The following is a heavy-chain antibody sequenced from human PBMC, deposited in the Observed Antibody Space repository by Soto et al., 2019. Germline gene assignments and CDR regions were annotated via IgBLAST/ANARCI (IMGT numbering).Heavy chain of an antibody. Sequence: ASVKVSCKASGYTFTSYYIHWVRQAPGQGLEWVAMINPGGGRTKNAQMFQGRVTLTRDTSAGTVDMELSSLTSDDMAVYYCARRPPCGGDCYLFDYWGQGSMVTVSS. CDR1: GYTFTSYY. D-gene: IGHD2-21*02. CDR2: INPGGGRT. CDR3: ARRPPCGGDCYLFDY. V-gene: IGHV1-46*01. J-gene: IGHJ4*02.